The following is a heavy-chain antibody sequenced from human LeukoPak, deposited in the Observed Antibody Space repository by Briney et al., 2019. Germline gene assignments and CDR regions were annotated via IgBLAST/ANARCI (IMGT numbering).Heavy chain of an antibody. CDR2: ISGSGGST. J-gene: IGHJ1*01. V-gene: IGHV3-23*01. D-gene: IGHD2-15*01. Sequence: GGSLRLSCAASGFTFSSYAMSWVRQAPGKGLEWVSAISGSGGSTYYADSVKGRFTISRDNAQNSLYLQMNSLRAEDTAVYFCARRTPGYCSGGSCYAFQHWGQGTLVTVSS. CDR3: ARRTPGYCSGGSCYAFQH. CDR1: GFTFSSYA.